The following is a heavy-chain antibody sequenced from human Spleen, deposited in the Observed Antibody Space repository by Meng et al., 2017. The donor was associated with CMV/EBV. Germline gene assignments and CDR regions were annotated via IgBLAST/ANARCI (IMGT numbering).Heavy chain of an antibody. CDR3: AKDETSGTYYGVFDY. CDR2: ISWNSGSL. D-gene: IGHD1-26*01. CDR1: GFTFDDYA. Sequence: GGSLRLSCSASGFTFDDYAMHWVRQTPGKGLEWVSGISWNSGSLYYADSVKGRFTISRDNAMNSLYLQMNSLRAEDMGLYYCAKDETSGTYYGVFDYWGQGMLVTVSS. V-gene: IGHV3-9*03. J-gene: IGHJ4*02.